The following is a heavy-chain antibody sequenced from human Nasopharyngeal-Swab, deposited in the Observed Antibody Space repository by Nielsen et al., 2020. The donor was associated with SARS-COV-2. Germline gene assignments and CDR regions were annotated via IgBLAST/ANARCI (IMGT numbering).Heavy chain of an antibody. CDR2: IDWDDDK. D-gene: IGHD3-10*01. J-gene: IGHJ4*02. Sequence: WIRQPPGKALERLALIDWDDDKYYSTSLKTRLTISKDTSKNQVVLTMTNMDPVDTATYYCARILVGRYYGSGSYYYFDYWGQGTLVTVSS. CDR3: ARILVGRYYGSGSYYYFDY. V-gene: IGHV2-70*01.